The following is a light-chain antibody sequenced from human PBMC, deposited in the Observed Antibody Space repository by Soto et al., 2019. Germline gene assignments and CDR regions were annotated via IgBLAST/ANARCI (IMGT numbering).Light chain of an antibody. Sequence: EIVMTQSPATLSVSPGERATLSCRASQTVSSNLAWYQQKPGQAPRLLIHGASTRASGVPTRFSGSGSGTYFALTISSLQSEDFAVSYCQQYHNWPPQYTFGQGTKLQIK. V-gene: IGKV3-15*01. CDR3: QQYHNWPPQYT. CDR1: QTVSSN. J-gene: IGKJ2*01. CDR2: GAS.